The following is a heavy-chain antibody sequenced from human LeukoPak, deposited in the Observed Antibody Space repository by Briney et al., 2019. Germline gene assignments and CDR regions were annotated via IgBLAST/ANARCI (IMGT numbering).Heavy chain of an antibody. D-gene: IGHD2-15*01. CDR2: ISPIFGTA. J-gene: IGHJ5*02. CDR3: ARDGACSGGSCYGWFEP. CDR1: GGTFSRYA. Sequence: GASVKVSCKASGGTFSRYAISWVRQAPGQGLEWMGGISPIFGTANYAQKFQGRVTITTDESTSTAYMELSSLRSEDTAVYYCARDGACSGGSCYGWFEPWRQGSLVTVSS. V-gene: IGHV1-69*05.